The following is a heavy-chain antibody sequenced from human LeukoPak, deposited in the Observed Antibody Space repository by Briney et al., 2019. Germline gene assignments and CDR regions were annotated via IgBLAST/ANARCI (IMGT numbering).Heavy chain of an antibody. Sequence: ASVKVSCKASGYTFTSYYMHWVRQAPGQGLEWMGIINPSGGSTSYAQKFQGRVTLTRDSSTSTVYMELSSLRSEDTAVYFCARAPGSGWYERYVPDYRGQGTPVTVSS. J-gene: IGHJ4*02. V-gene: IGHV1-46*01. CDR1: GYTFTSYY. D-gene: IGHD6-19*01. CDR3: ARAPGSGWYERYVPDY. CDR2: INPSGGST.